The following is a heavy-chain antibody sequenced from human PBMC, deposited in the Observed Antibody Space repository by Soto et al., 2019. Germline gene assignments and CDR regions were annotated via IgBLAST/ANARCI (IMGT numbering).Heavy chain of an antibody. J-gene: IGHJ3*02. D-gene: IGHD3-22*01. V-gene: IGHV3-23*01. Sequence: EVQLLESGGGLVQPGGSLRLSCEASGFTFSNFVMTWVRQAPGKGLEWVSAIINSGGSTFYADSVKGRFVVARDNSMDKLYLEMNSLRAEDTAVYYCAKDGPYYYDASGYSDAFDIWGQGTMVTVSS. CDR3: AKDGPYYYDASGYSDAFDI. CDR2: IINSGGST. CDR1: GFTFSNFV.